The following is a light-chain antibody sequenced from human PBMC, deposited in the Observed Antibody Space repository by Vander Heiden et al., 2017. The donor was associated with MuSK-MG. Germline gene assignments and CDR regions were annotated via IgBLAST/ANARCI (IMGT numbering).Light chain of an antibody. V-gene: IGKV4-1*01. CDR1: QSRLHRLNNNNY. CDR2: WAS. Sequence: DIVVTQSPESLAVSLGERATINCRSSQSRLHRLNNNNYLAWFQQKPGQPPKLLIYWASTRESGVPDRFSGSGSGTDFTLTISGLQAEDVADYYCQQEDRSPLTFGGGTKVHIK. CDR3: QQEDRSPLT. J-gene: IGKJ4*01.